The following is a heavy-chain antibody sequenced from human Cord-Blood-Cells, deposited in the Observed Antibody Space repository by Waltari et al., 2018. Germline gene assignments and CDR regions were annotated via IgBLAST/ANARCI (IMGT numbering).Heavy chain of an antibody. CDR2: IIPIFGTA. CDR3: ARDRRYSGSYLSDAFDI. Sequence: QVQLVQSGAEVKKPGSSVKVPCKASGGTFSSSAFSWGRPAPGQGLEWMGGIIPIFGTANYAQKFQGRVTITADESTSTAYMELSSLRSEDTAVYYCARDRRYSGSYLSDAFDIWGQGTMVTVSS. J-gene: IGHJ3*02. CDR1: GGTFSSSA. D-gene: IGHD1-26*01. V-gene: IGHV1-69*01.